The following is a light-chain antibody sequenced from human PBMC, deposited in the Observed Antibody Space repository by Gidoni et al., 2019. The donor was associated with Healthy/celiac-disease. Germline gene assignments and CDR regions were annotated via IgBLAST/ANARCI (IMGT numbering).Light chain of an antibody. CDR1: SSNLGNNY. V-gene: IGLV1-51*01. CDR3: GTWDSSLSALV. Sequence: QSVLPQPPSVSSAPGQKVTISCSGSSSNLGNNYVSWYQQLPGTAPKLLIYDNNKRPSGIPDRFSGSKSGTSATLGITGLQTGDEADYYCGTWDSSLSALVFGGGTKLTVL. J-gene: IGLJ3*02. CDR2: DNN.